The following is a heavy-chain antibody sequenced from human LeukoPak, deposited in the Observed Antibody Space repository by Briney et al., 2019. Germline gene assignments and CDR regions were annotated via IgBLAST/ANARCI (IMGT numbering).Heavy chain of an antibody. V-gene: IGHV3-48*01. CDR3: ARDLSAPPHLVTYYYYMDV. J-gene: IGHJ6*03. D-gene: IGHD6-13*01. CDR2: ISSGSNTI. CDR1: GFSFSSYS. Sequence: GGSLRLSCVASGFSFSSYSKNWVRQAPGKGLEWASYISSGSNTIDYADSVKGRFTISRDNAKSSLYLQMNSLRAEDTAVYYCARDLSAPPHLVTYYYYMDVWGKGATVTVSS.